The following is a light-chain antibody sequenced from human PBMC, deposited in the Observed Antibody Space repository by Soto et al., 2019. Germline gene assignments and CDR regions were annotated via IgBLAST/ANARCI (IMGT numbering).Light chain of an antibody. V-gene: IGKV3-20*01. Sequence: DIVLTQSPGTLSLSPGERATLSCRASQSVSSSYLASYQQKPGQAPRLLIYGASSRATGIPDRFSGSGSGTDFTLTISRLEPEDFAVYYCQQYGSSPRTFGQGTKLEIK. CDR3: QQYGSSPRT. CDR1: QSVSSSY. CDR2: GAS. J-gene: IGKJ2*01.